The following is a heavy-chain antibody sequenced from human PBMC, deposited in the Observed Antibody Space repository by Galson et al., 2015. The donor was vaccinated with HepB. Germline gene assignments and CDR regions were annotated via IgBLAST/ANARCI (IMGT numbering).Heavy chain of an antibody. CDR3: VSLGGRSTIDV. J-gene: IGHJ6*02. V-gene: IGHV3-74*01. D-gene: IGHD1-26*01. CDR1: EFNFRAYY. Sequence: SLRLSCAVSEFNFRAYYMYWVRQAPGKGLECVPSISPDGPITAYADSVKGRFTISKDNVKDTLYLQMNSLRAEDTAVYYCVSLGGRSTIDVWGQGTTVTVSS. CDR2: ISPDGPIT.